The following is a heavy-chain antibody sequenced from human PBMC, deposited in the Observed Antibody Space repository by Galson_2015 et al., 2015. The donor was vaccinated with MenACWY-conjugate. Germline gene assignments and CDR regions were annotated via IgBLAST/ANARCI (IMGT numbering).Heavy chain of an antibody. Sequence: ETLSLTCAVSGGSITTSRYHWAWIRQTPGKGLEWIGTVSYSGKAYYNPSLKRRVSISIDTSKSQFSLRIISMTAADTAVYYCARDRSNDDYWSGFPGYYSPYGMDVWGQGTAVTVSS. CDR1: GGSITTSRYH. CDR3: ARDRSNDDYWSGFPGYYSPYGMDV. CDR2: VSYSGKA. V-gene: IGHV4-39*07. J-gene: IGHJ6*02. D-gene: IGHD3-3*01.